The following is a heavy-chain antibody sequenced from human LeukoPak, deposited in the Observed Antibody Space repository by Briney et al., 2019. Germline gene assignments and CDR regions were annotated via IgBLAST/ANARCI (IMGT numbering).Heavy chain of an antibody. CDR1: GFTFSSYS. CDR3: AKGGFNTIFGAVILFDY. J-gene: IGHJ4*02. D-gene: IGHD3-3*01. Sequence: GGSLRLSCAASGFTFSSYSMNWVRQAPGKGLEWVSSISSSSSYIYYADSVKGRFTISRDNAKNTLYLQMNSLRAEDTAVYYCAKGGFNTIFGAVILFDYWGQGTLVTVSS. CDR2: ISSSSSYI. V-gene: IGHV3-21*04.